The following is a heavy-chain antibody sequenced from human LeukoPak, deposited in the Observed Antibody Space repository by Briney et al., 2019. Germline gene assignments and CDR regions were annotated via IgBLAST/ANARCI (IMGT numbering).Heavy chain of an antibody. Sequence: GGSLRLSCAASGFTFSNYWMSWVRQAPGKGLEWVANIKQDGSEKYYVDSVKGRFTISRDNAKNSLYLQMNSLRAEDTAVYYCARDPDILTGYSGYFDLWGRGTLVTVSS. V-gene: IGHV3-7*01. D-gene: IGHD3-9*01. CDR3: ARDPDILTGYSGYFDL. CDR2: IKQDGSEK. J-gene: IGHJ2*01. CDR1: GFTFSNYW.